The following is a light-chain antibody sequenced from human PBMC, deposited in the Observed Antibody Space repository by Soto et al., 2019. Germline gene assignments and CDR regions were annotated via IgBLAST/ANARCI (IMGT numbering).Light chain of an antibody. CDR2: EAS. V-gene: IGKV1-39*01. CDR1: RDIRSY. CDR3: QQSFYAPPT. J-gene: IGKJ1*01. Sequence: DRVTIPCRASRDIRSYLSWYHQKPGKPPKLLIYEASDLQIGVPSRFSGSGSGTTFTLTITSLQPEDFATYYCQQSFYAPPTFGQGTKVDI.